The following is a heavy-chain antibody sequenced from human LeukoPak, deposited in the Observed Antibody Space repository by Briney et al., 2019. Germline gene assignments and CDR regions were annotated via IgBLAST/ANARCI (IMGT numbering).Heavy chain of an antibody. Sequence: SETLSLPCTVSGGSISSYYWSWIRQPPGKGLEWIGYIYYSGSTNYNPSLKSRVTISVDTSKNQFSLKLSSVTAADTAVYYCARESRPGYSYGRATMDYWGQGTLVTVSS. CDR2: IYYSGST. D-gene: IGHD5-18*01. CDR1: GGSISSYY. CDR3: ARESRPGYSYGRATMDY. J-gene: IGHJ4*02. V-gene: IGHV4-59*12.